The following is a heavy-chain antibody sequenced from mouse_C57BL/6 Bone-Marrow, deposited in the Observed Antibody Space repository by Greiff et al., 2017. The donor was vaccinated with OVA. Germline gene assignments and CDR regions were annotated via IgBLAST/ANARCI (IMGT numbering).Heavy chain of an antibody. CDR1: GFNIKNTY. D-gene: IGHD1-1*01. Sequence: VQLQQSVAELVRPGASVKLSCPASGFNIKNTYMHWVKQRPEQGLEWIGRIDPANDNTKYAPKFPGKATMTADTSSNTAYLQLSSLSSEDTAVYCCARGNFGSSFYAMDYWGQGTSVTVSS. CDR3: ARGNFGSSFYAMDY. CDR2: IDPANDNT. V-gene: IGHV14-3*01. J-gene: IGHJ4*01.